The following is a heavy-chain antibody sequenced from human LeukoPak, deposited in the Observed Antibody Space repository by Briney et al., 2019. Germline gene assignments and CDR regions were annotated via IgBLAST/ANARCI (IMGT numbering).Heavy chain of an antibody. V-gene: IGHV3-53*01. J-gene: IGHJ2*01. CDR2: LHSGGHT. D-gene: IGHD7-27*01. Sequence: GGSLRLSCAASGFTISSNYLSWVRQAPGKGLVWVSALHSGGHTFYADSVRGRFTISRDISKNTLHLQMNNLGAEDTALYYCVRGLSGVSSWYFDLWGRGTLVSVSS. CDR3: VRGLSGVSSWYFDL. CDR1: GFTISSNY.